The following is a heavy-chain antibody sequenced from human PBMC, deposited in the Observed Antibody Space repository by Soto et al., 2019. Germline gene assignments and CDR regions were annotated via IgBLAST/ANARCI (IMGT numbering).Heavy chain of an antibody. D-gene: IGHD5-12*01. Sequence: GGSLRLSCAASGFTFSSYSMNWVRQAPGKGLEWVSSISSDNTYIYYVDSVRGRFTISRDNAKNSLYLQMNSLRAEDTAVYYCATTTGDYWGQGTLVTVSS. CDR3: ATTTGDY. CDR1: GFTFSSYS. V-gene: IGHV3-21*01. J-gene: IGHJ4*02. CDR2: ISSDNTYI.